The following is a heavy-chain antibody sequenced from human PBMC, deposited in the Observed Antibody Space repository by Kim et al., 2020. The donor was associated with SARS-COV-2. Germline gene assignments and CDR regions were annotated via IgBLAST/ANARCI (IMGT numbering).Heavy chain of an antibody. J-gene: IGHJ6*03. V-gene: IGHV1-2*06. CDR3: ARDSSGWVYDYYYYYMDV. D-gene: IGHD6-19*01. Sequence: ASVKVSCKASGYTFTGYYMHWVRQAPGQGLEWMGRINPNSGGTNYAQKFQGRVTMTRDTSISTAYMELSRLRSDDTAVYYCARDSSGWVYDYYYYYMDVWGKGTTVTVSS. CDR1: GYTFTGYY. CDR2: INPNSGGT.